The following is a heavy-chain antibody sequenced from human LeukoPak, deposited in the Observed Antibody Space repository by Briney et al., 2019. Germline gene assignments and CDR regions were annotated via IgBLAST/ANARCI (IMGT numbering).Heavy chain of an antibody. V-gene: IGHV4-34*01. D-gene: IGHD3-10*01. J-gene: IGHJ5*02. CDR2: INHSGST. CDR3: ARRTTMVRGVITTKNWFDP. Sequence: PSETLSLTCAVYGGSFSCYYWSWIRQPPGKGLEWIGEINHSGSTNYNPSLKSRVTISVDTSKNQFSLKLSSVTAADTAVYYCARRTTMVRGVITTKNWFDPWGQGTLVTVSS. CDR1: GGSFSCYY.